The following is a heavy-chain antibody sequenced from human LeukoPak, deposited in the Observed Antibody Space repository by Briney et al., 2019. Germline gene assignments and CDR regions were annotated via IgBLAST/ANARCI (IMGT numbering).Heavy chain of an antibody. D-gene: IGHD4-11*01. Sequence: PGGSLRLSCAASGFTFSSHWMHWARQGPGKGLVWVSRINSDGSSTGYEDSVKGRFTISRDNAKNTLDLQMDNLRAEDTAVYYCARAGEGLQSYGFDMWGQGTKVSVST. J-gene: IGHJ3*02. CDR3: ARAGEGLQSYGFDM. CDR2: INSDGSST. CDR1: GFTFSSHW. V-gene: IGHV3-74*01.